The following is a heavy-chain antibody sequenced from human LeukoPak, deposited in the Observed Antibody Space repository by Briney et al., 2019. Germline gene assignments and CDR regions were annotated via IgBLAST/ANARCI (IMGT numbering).Heavy chain of an antibody. D-gene: IGHD3-22*01. CDR2: ISAYNGNT. CDR3: ARDQVSYYYDSSGYRNWFDP. J-gene: IGHJ5*02. V-gene: IGHV1-18*04. CDR1: GYTFTGYY. Sequence: ASVKVSCKASGYTFTGYYMHWVRQAPGQGLEWMGWISAYNGNTNYAQKLQGRVTMTTDTSTSTAYMELRSLRSDDTAVYYCARDQVSYYYDSSGYRNWFDPWGQGTLVTVSS.